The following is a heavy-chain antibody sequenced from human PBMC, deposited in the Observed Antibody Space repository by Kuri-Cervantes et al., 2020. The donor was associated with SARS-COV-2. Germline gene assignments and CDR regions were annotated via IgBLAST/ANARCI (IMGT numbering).Heavy chain of an antibody. D-gene: IGHD2-15*01. V-gene: IGHV3-15*01. CDR3: TTGSLVFLTGSEDH. Sequence: GGSLRLSCAASGFTFSNAWMSWVRQAPGKGLEWVGRIKSKTDGGTTDYAAPVKGRFTISRDDSRNTLYLQMNSLRTEDTALYYCTTGSLVFLTGSEDHWGRGTQVTVSS. CDR2: IKSKTDGGTT. CDR1: GFTFSNAW. J-gene: IGHJ4*02.